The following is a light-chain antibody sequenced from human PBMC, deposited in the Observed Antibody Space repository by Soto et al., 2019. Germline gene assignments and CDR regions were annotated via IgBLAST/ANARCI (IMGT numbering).Light chain of an antibody. CDR1: QDISSY. CDR2: GAS. CDR3: HHQST. V-gene: IGKV1-8*01. Sequence: AIRMTQSPSSLSASTGDRVTITCRASQDISSYLAWYQQKPGKAPKLLIYGASTLQSGVPPRFSGSGSGTDFTLTISFLQSEDFATYYCHHQSTFGGGTKVEIK. J-gene: IGKJ4*01.